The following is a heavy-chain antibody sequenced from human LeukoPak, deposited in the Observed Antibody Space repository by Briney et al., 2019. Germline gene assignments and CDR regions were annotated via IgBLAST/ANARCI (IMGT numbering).Heavy chain of an antibody. CDR1: GYTFTGYY. CDR3: ARGQYSYGYYY. CDR2: INPNSGGT. D-gene: IGHD5-18*01. Sequence: ASVKVSCKASGYTFTGYYMRWVRQDPGQGLEWMGWINPNSGGTNYAQKFQGRVTMTRDTSISTAYMELSRLSSDDTAVYYCARGQYSYGYYYWGQGTLVTVSS. J-gene: IGHJ4*02. V-gene: IGHV1-2*02.